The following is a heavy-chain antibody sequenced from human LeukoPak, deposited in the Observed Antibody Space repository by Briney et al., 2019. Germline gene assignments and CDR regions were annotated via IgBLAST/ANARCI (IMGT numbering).Heavy chain of an antibody. CDR2: FDPEDGET. CDR1: GYTFTGYY. Sequence: ASVKVSCKASGYTFTGYYMHWVRQAPGKGLEWMGGFDPEDGETIYAQKFQGRVTMTEDTSTDTAYMELSSLRSEDTAVYYCATDFGIVGATRKAAFDIWGQGTMVTVSS. J-gene: IGHJ3*02. D-gene: IGHD1-26*01. CDR3: ATDFGIVGATRKAAFDI. V-gene: IGHV1-24*01.